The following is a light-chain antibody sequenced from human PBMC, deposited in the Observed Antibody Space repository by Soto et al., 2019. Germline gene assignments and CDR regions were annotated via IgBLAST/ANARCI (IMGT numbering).Light chain of an antibody. J-gene: IGKJ4*01. V-gene: IGKV3-15*01. Sequence: EIVMTQSPATLSVSPGERATLSCRASQSVSSNLAWYQQKPGQAPRLLIYGASTRATGIPARFSGSGSGTQFTLTISSLESEDFAFYYCQQYNNWPLPFGGGAPVESK. CDR3: QQYNNWPLP. CDR1: QSVSSN. CDR2: GAS.